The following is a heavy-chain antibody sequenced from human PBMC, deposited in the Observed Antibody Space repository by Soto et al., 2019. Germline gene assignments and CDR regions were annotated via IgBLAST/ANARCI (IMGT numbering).Heavy chain of an antibody. CDR1: GYTFTSYD. D-gene: IGHD4-17*01. J-gene: IGHJ6*02. CDR2: MNPNSGNT. V-gene: IGHV1-8*01. Sequence: ASVKVSCKASGYTFTSYDINWVRQATGQGLEWMGWMNPNSGNTGYAQKFQGRVTMTRNASISTAYMELSSLRSEDTAVYYCARGGANGDYGYYYYGMDVWGQGTTVTVSS. CDR3: ARGGANGDYGYYYYGMDV.